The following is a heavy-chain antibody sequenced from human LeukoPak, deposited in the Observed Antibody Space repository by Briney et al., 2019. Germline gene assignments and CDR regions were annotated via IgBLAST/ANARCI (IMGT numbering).Heavy chain of an antibody. CDR1: GFTFSSYW. D-gene: IGHD6-13*01. CDR2: INSDGSST. Sequence: PGGSLRLSCAASGFTFSSYWMHWVRQAPGKGLVWVSRINSDGSSTSYADSVKGPPPLPRDNAKNTLYLQMNSLRAEDTAVYYCARGGEGYSSWGQGTLVTVSS. V-gene: IGHV3-74*01. J-gene: IGHJ5*02. CDR3: ARGGEGYSS.